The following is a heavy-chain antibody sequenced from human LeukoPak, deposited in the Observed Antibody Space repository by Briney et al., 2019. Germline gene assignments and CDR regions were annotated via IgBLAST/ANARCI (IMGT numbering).Heavy chain of an antibody. Sequence: PSETLSLTCTVSGGAISTYYWSWIRQTPGMGLEWIGYIYYTGSTNYNPSLKSRVTISVDASKNQFSLKMSSMTAADTAVFYCARTVAGKLVFGYWGQGTLVTVSS. J-gene: IGHJ4*02. CDR3: ARTVAGKLVFGY. V-gene: IGHV4-59*12. D-gene: IGHD6-19*01. CDR1: GGAISTYY. CDR2: IYYTGST.